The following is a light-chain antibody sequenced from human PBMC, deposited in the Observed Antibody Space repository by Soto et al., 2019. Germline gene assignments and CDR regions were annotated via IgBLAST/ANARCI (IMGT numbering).Light chain of an antibody. J-gene: IGKJ4*01. V-gene: IGKV1-17*03. CDR1: QGISNS. CDR3: LQYNSYPFT. CDR2: GAS. Sequence: DIQMTQSPSAMSASLGDRVTITCRASQGISNSLAWFQQKPGKVPKRLIYGASTLQSGAPSRFSGSASGAAFTLTISSMQPEDFETYYCLQYNSYPFTLGGGTKVDIK.